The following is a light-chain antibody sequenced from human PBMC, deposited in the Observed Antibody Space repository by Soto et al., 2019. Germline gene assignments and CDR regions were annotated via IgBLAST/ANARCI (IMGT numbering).Light chain of an antibody. CDR3: SSFTTSSTFV. V-gene: IGLV2-14*03. J-gene: IGLJ1*01. CDR2: DVN. CDR1: NKDVGRYNY. Sequence: QSVVAQPASLSGARGQSITIPWTGTNKDVGRYNYVSWFQQHPGKVPKLIIYDVNNWPSGVSDRFSGSKSGNTASLTISGLQPEDEADYYCSSFTTSSTFVFGTGTKVTVL.